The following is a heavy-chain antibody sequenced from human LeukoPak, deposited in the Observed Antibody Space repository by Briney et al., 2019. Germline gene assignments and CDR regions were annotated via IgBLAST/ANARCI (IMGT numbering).Heavy chain of an antibody. V-gene: IGHV3-48*01. J-gene: IGHJ4*02. D-gene: IGHD6-6*01. CDR1: GFTFSSYS. CDR2: ISSSSSTI. CDR3: ARDRQLALFDY. Sequence: GGSLRLSCAASGFTFSSYSMNWVRQAPGKGLEWVSYISSSSSTIYYADSVKGRFTISRDNAKNSLYLQMNSLRAEDTAVYYCARDRQLALFDYWGQGTLVTVSS.